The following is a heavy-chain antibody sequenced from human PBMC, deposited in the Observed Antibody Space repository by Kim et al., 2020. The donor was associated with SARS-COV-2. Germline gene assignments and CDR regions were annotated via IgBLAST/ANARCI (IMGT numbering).Heavy chain of an antibody. Sequence: SVKGRFTISREHAKNSLYLQMNSLRVEDTAVYFCASDKDSSGWFTGGFDYWGPGTLVTVSS. J-gene: IGHJ4*01. V-gene: IGHV3-11*04. D-gene: IGHD6-19*01. CDR3: ASDKDSSGWFTGGFDY.